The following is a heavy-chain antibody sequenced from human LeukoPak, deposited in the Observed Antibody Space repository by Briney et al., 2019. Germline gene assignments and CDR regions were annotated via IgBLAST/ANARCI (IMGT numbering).Heavy chain of an antibody. CDR2: ISGNSGSI. J-gene: IGHJ5*02. V-gene: IGHV3-9*03. D-gene: IGHD5-12*01. Sequence: PGGSLRLSCAASGFTFDDYAMHWVRQAPGKGLEWVSGISGNSGSIGYADSVKGRFTISRDNAKNSLYLQMSSLRAEDMALYYCAKDGGGEYSGYDTWFDPWGQGTLVTVSS. CDR3: AKDGGGEYSGYDTWFDP. CDR1: GFTFDDYA.